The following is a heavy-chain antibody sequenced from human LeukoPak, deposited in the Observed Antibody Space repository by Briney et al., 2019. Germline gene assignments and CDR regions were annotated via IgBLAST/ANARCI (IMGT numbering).Heavy chain of an antibody. CDR3: ARLTTQIRPIDY. J-gene: IGHJ4*02. Sequence: SETLSLTGAVSGYSFSSGYYWGWIRQPPGKGLEWIGSIYHSGSTYYNPSLKSRVTISVDTSKNQFSLKLSSVTAADTAVYYCARLTTQIRPIDYWGQGTLVAVSS. CDR2: IYHSGST. CDR1: GYSFSSGYY. V-gene: IGHV4-38-2*01. D-gene: IGHD4-11*01.